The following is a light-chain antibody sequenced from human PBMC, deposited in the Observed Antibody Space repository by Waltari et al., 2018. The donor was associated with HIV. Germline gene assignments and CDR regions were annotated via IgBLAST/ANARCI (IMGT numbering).Light chain of an antibody. V-gene: IGLV1-44*01. J-gene: IGLJ3*02. CDR3: ASWDDKLDGWV. CDR1: YSNIGSNT. CDR2: NND. Sequence: QSLLPQPPSASGTPGQRVTISCSGSYSNIGSNTVNWHQQLPGSAPRALIYNNDQRPSGVPERFSGSKSGTSASLAISGLQSEDQGDYYCASWDDKLDGWVFGGGTRLTVL.